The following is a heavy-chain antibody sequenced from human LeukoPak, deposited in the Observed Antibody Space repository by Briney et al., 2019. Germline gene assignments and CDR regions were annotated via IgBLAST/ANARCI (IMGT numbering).Heavy chain of an antibody. D-gene: IGHD1-7*01. J-gene: IGHJ1*01. CDR2: INPSGGST. CDR1: GYTFTSYY. V-gene: IGHV1-46*01. Sequence: ASVKVSCKASGYTFTSYYMHWVRQAPGQGLEWMGIINPSGGSTSYAQKFQGRVTMTRDTSTSTVYMELSSLRFEDTAVYYCARVRGYNWNSGNFQHWGQGTLVTVSS. CDR3: ARVRGYNWNSGNFQH.